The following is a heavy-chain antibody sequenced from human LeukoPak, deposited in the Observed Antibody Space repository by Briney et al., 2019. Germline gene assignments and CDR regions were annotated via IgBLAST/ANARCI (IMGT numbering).Heavy chain of an antibody. CDR3: ARDYSTNWFDP. CDR2: ISSSGSFI. Sequence: GGSLRLSCAASGFTFSNYNINWVRQAPGKGLEWVSSISSSGSFIYYADSVKGRFTISRDNAKNSLFLQMNSLRAEDTAVYYCARDYSTNWFDPWGQGTLVTVSS. J-gene: IGHJ5*02. V-gene: IGHV3-21*01. CDR1: GFTFSNYN. D-gene: IGHD2-15*01.